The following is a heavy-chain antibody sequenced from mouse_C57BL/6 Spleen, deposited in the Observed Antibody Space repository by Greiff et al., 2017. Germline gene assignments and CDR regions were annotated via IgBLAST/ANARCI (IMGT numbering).Heavy chain of an antibody. J-gene: IGHJ4*01. CDR3: ARRSPHYDYDNYAMDY. D-gene: IGHD2-4*01. Sequence: VQLQQSGPELVKPGASVKISCKASGYAFSSSWMNWVKQRPGKGLEWIGRIYPGDGDTNYNGKFKGKATLTADKSSSTAYMQLSSLTSEDSAVYFCARRSPHYDYDNYAMDYWGQGTSVTVSS. CDR1: GYAFSSSW. CDR2: IYPGDGDT. V-gene: IGHV1-82*01.